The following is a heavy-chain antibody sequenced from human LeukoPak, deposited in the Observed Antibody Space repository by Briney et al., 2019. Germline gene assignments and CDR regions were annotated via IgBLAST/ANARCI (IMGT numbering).Heavy chain of an antibody. Sequence: PSETLSLTCAVYGGSFSGYYWSWIRQPPGKGLEWLGEINHSGSTNYNPSLKSRVTISVDTSKNQFSLKLSSVTAADTAVYYCARAQLYCRGSSCYPSWFDPWGQGTLVTVSS. CDR1: GGSFSGYY. J-gene: IGHJ5*02. D-gene: IGHD2-15*01. CDR2: INHSGST. CDR3: ARAQLYCRGSSCYPSWFDP. V-gene: IGHV4-34*01.